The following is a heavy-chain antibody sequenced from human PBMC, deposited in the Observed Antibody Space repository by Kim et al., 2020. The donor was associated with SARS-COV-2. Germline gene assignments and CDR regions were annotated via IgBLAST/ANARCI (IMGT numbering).Heavy chain of an antibody. Sequence: GGSLRLSCAASGFTFSSYWMHWVRQAPGKGLVWVSRINSDGSSTSYADSVKGRFTISRDNAKNTLYLQMNSLRAEDTAVYYCARLIDTAMVTSVDYWGQGTLVTVSS. J-gene: IGHJ4*02. CDR3: ARLIDTAMVTSVDY. CDR1: GFTFSSYW. V-gene: IGHV3-74*01. D-gene: IGHD5-18*01. CDR2: INSDGSST.